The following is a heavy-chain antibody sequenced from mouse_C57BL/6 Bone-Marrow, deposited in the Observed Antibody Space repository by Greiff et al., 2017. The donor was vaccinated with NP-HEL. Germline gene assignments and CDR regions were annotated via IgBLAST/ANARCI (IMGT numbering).Heavy chain of an antibody. CDR2: INPYNGGT. V-gene: IGHV1-19*01. Sequence: EVKLQESGPVLVKPGASVKMSCKASGYTFTDYYMNWVKQSHGKSLEWIGVINPYNGGTSYNQKFKGKATLTVDKSSSTAYMELNSLTSEDSAVYYCATEYYFDYWGQGTTLTVSS. J-gene: IGHJ2*01. CDR1: GYTFTDYY. CDR3: ATEYYFDY.